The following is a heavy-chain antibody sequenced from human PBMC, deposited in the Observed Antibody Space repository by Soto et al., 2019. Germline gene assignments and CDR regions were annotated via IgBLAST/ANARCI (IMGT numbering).Heavy chain of an antibody. CDR2: IYYSGST. CDR1: GGSISSYY. J-gene: IGHJ6*02. CDR3: ARGNRLWFGELFYYGMDV. D-gene: IGHD3-10*01. Sequence: SEPLSLTCTVSGGSISSYYWSWIRQPPGKGLEWIGYIYYSGSTNYNPSLKSRVTISVDTSKNQFSLKLSPVTAADTAVYYCARGNRLWFGELFYYGMDVWGQGTTVTVSS. V-gene: IGHV4-59*01.